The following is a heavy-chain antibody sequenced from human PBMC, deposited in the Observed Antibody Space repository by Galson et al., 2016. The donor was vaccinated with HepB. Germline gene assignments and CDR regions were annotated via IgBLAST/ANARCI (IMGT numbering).Heavy chain of an antibody. D-gene: IGHD4-17*01. CDR2: ISRSGDSM. CDR1: GFTFSDYH. Sequence: SLRLSCAASGFTFSDYHMNWIRQAPGKGLEWISYISRSGDSMLYAASVRGRFSISRDHAKKSLYLQMTNLRAEDTAVYFCASDRPDDSVEYVDVFDLWGQGTMVTVAS. V-gene: IGHV3-11*01. J-gene: IGHJ3*01. CDR3: ASDRPDDSVEYVDVFDL.